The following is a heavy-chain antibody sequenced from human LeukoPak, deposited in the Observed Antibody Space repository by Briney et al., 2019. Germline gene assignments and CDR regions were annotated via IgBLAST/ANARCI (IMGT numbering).Heavy chain of an antibody. CDR1: GGTFSSYA. V-gene: IGHV1-69*04. CDR2: IIPILGIA. Sequence: ASVKVSCKASGGTFSSYAISWVRQAPGQGLEWMGRIIPILGIANYAQKFQGRVTITADKSTSTAYMELSSLRSEDTAVYYCARDRYYDSSGIRRTDIWGQGTMVTVSS. CDR3: ARDRYYDSSGIRRTDI. D-gene: IGHD3-22*01. J-gene: IGHJ3*02.